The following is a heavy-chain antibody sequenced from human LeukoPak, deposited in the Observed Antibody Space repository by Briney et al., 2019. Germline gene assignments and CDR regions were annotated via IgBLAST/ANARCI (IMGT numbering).Heavy chain of an antibody. Sequence: GASVKVSCKGSGGAFSSYAISWVRRAPGQGLEWMGGIIPIFGTANYAQKFQGRVTITADKSTSTAYMELSSLRSEDTAVYYRARDMGDDDFWRLIRYWGQGTLVTVSS. CDR2: IIPIFGTA. J-gene: IGHJ4*02. CDR3: ARDMGDDDFWRLIRY. CDR1: GGAFSSYA. V-gene: IGHV1-69*06. D-gene: IGHD3-3*01.